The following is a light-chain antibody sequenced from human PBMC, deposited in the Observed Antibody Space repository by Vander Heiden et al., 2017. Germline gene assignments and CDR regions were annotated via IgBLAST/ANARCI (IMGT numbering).Light chain of an antibody. CDR2: DAS. Sequence: DIQMTQSPSFLSASVGDRVTLTCQASQDITNYLNWYQQKPGKAPKLLIYDASNLETGVPSRFSGGGSGTDFTLTISSLQPEDVGTYFCQQDDKLPITFGGGTKVE. J-gene: IGKJ4*01. CDR1: QDITNY. V-gene: IGKV1-33*01. CDR3: QQDDKLPIT.